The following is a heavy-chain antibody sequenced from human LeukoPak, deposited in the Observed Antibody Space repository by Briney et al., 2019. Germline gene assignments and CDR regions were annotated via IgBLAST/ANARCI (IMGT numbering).Heavy chain of an antibody. Sequence: PSETLSLTCTVSGGSLSSSSYYWGWIRQPPGKGLEWIGSIYYSGSTYYNPSLKSRVTISVDTSKNQFSLKLSSVTAADTAVYYCARRKGAYSYYYYYMDVWGKGTPVTVSS. V-gene: IGHV4-39*01. CDR3: ARRKGAYSYYYYYMDV. D-gene: IGHD4/OR15-4a*01. CDR2: IYYSGST. CDR1: GGSLSSSSYY. J-gene: IGHJ6*03.